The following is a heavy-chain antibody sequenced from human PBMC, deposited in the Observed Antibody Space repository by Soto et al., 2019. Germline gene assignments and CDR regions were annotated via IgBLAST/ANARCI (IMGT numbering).Heavy chain of an antibody. J-gene: IGHJ6*02. CDR1: GYTFTGYY. V-gene: IGHV1-2*04. CDR3: ARDXIAVAGYEFPYYYGMDV. Sequence: ASVKVSCKASGYTFTGYYMHWVRQAPGQGLEWMGWINPNSGGTNYAQKFQGWVTMTRDTSISTAYMELSRLRSDDTAVYYCARDXIAVAGYEFPYYYGMDVWGQGTTVTVSS. D-gene: IGHD6-19*01. CDR2: INPNSGGT.